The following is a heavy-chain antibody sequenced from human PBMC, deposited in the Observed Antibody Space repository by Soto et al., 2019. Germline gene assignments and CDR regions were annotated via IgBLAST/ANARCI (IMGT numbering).Heavy chain of an antibody. V-gene: IGHV3-23*01. D-gene: IGHD6-13*01. CDR2: ISGIGGST. J-gene: IGHJ4*02. CDR3: ARASSGYISSWYYFDY. Sequence: EVQLLESGGGLVQPGGSLRLSCAASGFTFTDYALSWVRQALGKGLEWVATISGIGGSTYLADSVKGRLSISRDNSKNTVSLLMNSLRAEDTAVYFCARASSGYISSWYYFDYWGRGTLVTVSS. CDR1: GFTFTDYA.